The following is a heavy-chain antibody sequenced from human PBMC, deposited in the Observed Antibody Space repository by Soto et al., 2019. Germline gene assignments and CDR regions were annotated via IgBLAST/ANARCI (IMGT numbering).Heavy chain of an antibody. CDR2: INHSGST. D-gene: IGHD4-17*01. J-gene: IGHJ5*02. V-gene: IGHV4-34*01. CDR3: ARDDYGDSLP. CDR1: GGPFSGYY. Sequence: SETLSLTCAVYGGPFSGYYWSWIRQPPGKGLEWIGEINHSGSTNYNPSLKSRVTISVDTSKNQFSLKLSSVTAADTAVYYCARDDYGDSLPWGQGTLVTVSS.